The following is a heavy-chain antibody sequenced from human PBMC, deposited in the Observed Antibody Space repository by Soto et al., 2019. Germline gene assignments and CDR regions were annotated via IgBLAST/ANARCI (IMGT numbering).Heavy chain of an antibody. CDR3: AKDLARITMIVVDPL. J-gene: IGHJ4*01. Sequence: GVLRLSCXASGFTFSSYAMSWVRQAPGKGLEWVSAISGSGGSTYYADSVKGRFTISRDNSKNTLYLQMNSLRAEDTAVYYCAKDLARITMIVVDPLWGHGTLVTVSS. V-gene: IGHV3-23*01. CDR2: ISGSGGST. CDR1: GFTFSSYA. D-gene: IGHD3-22*01.